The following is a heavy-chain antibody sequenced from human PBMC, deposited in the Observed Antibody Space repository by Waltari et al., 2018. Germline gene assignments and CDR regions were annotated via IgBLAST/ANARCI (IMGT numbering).Heavy chain of an antibody. CDR2: IYHSGST. V-gene: IGHV4-30-2*01. D-gene: IGHD4-4*01. CDR1: GDSISSGGYS. CDR3: ASTTNRRSWFDP. J-gene: IGHJ5*02. Sequence: QRQLQESGSGLVKPSQTLSLTCAVSGDSISSGGYSGSWVRQPPGKGLEWIGYIYHSGSTYYNPSLKSRVTISVDRSKNQFSLKLSSVTAADTAVYYCASTTNRRSWFDPWGQGTLVTVSS.